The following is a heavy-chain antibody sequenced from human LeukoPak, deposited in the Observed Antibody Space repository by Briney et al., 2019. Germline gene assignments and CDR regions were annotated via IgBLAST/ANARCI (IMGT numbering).Heavy chain of an antibody. CDR3: ASTPTSMVRGVMAIDY. D-gene: IGHD3-10*01. V-gene: IGHV3-30-3*01. Sequence: GRSLRLSCEASGFTLSSYSVHWVRQAPGKGLEWVALISYEGINKYYADSVKGRFTISRDKSKDTVYLQMNSLRTEDTAVYYCASTPTSMVRGVMAIDYWGQGTLVTVSS. J-gene: IGHJ4*02. CDR2: ISYEGINK. CDR1: GFTLSSYS.